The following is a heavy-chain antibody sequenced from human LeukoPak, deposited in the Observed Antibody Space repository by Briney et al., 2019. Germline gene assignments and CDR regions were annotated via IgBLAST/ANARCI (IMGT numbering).Heavy chain of an antibody. CDR3: AKRGSIVVVPAAKVGYYYYMDV. V-gene: IGHV3-30*02. Sequence: GGSLRLSCAASGFTFSSYGMHWVRQAPGKGLEWVAFIRYDGSNKYYADSVKGRFTISRDNSKNTLYLQMNSLRAEDTAVYYCAKRGSIVVVPAAKVGYYYYMDVWGKGTTVTVSS. CDR1: GFTFSSYG. J-gene: IGHJ6*03. CDR2: IRYDGSNK. D-gene: IGHD2-2*01.